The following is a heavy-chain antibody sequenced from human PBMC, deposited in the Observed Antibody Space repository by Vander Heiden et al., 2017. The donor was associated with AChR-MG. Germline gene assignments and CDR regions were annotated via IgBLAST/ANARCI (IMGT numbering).Heavy chain of an antibody. Sequence: QVQLVQSGAEVKKPGSSVTVPCKASGGPFSSYAISWVRQAPGQGLEWMGGIIPIFGTANYAQEFQGRVTITADKSTSTAYMELSSLRSEDTAVYYCARGGCGGSCYWGALDYWGQETLVTVSS. V-gene: IGHV1-69*06. J-gene: IGHJ4*02. D-gene: IGHD2-15*01. CDR2: IIPIFGTA. CDR1: GGPFSSYA. CDR3: ARGGCGGSCYWGALDY.